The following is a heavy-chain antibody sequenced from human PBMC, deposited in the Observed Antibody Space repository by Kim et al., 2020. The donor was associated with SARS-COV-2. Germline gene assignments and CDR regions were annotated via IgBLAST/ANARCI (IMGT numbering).Heavy chain of an antibody. V-gene: IGHV3-23*01. D-gene: IGHD2-8*01. Sequence: GGSLRLSCAASGFTFSTYAMSWVRQAPGKGLEWVSGISGSGGSTHYADSVKGRFTISRDNSKNTLYLQMNSLRVEDTAVYYCAKDRHCTNGVCPPNWFDPWGQGTLVTVSS. CDR3: AKDRHCTNGVCPPNWFDP. CDR2: ISGSGGST. J-gene: IGHJ5*02. CDR1: GFTFSTYA.